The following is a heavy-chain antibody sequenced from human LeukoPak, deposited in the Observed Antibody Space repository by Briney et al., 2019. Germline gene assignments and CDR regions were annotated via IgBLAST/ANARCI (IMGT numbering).Heavy chain of an antibody. Sequence: SVKVSCKASGGTFSSYAISWVRQAPGQGLEWMGGIIPIFGTANYAQKFQGRVTITADESTSTAYVELSSLRSEDTAVYYCARVGVYDILTGYYNWFDPWGQGTLVTVSS. CDR2: IIPIFGTA. CDR1: GGTFSSYA. V-gene: IGHV1-69*13. J-gene: IGHJ5*02. D-gene: IGHD3-9*01. CDR3: ARVGVYDILTGYYNWFDP.